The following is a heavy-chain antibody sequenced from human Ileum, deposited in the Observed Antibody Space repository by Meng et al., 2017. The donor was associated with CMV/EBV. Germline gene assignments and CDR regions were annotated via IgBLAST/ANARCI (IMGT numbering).Heavy chain of an antibody. D-gene: IGHD1-26*01. CDR3: ARDRGGSSYGLI. Sequence: GGSLRLPCAASGFTFSSYSMNWVRQAPGKGLEWVSFISSSSSYIYYADSVKGRVTISRDNAKNSLYLQMNSLRGEDTAVYYCARDRGGSSYGLIWGQGTLVTVSS. V-gene: IGHV3-21*01. CDR2: ISSSSSYI. J-gene: IGHJ4*02. CDR1: GFTFSSYS.